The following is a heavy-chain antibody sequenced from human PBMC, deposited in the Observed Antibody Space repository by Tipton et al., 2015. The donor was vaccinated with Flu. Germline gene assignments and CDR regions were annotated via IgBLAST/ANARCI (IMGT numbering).Heavy chain of an antibody. CDR1: GFTFSSYG. Sequence: SLRLSCAASGFTFSSYGMHWVRQAPGKGLEWVAFIRYDGSNKYYADSVKGRFTISRDNSKNTLYLQMNSLRAEDTAVYYCAKEEGYCSSTSCRITYYYYGMDVWGQGTTVTASS. CDR2: IRYDGSNK. CDR3: AKEEGYCSSTSCRITYYYYGMDV. J-gene: IGHJ6*02. D-gene: IGHD2-2*01. V-gene: IGHV3-30*02.